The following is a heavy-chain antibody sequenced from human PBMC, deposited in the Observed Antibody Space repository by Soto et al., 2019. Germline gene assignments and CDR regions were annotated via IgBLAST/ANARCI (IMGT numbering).Heavy chain of an antibody. V-gene: IGHV3-23*01. CDR3: AKDYGGYNALDAFDI. CDR2: ISGSGGST. Sequence: EVQLLESGGGLVQPGGSLRLSCAASGFTFSSYAMSWVRQAPGKGLEWVSAISGSGGSTYYADSVKGRFTISRDNSKNTLYLQMNSLRADDMAVYYCAKDYGGYNALDAFDIWGQGTMVTVSS. D-gene: IGHD4-17*01. J-gene: IGHJ3*02. CDR1: GFTFSSYA.